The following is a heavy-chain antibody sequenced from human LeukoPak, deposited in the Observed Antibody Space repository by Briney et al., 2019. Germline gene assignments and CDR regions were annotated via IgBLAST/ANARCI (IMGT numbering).Heavy chain of an antibody. CDR3: ASPFRGGYYYGMDV. V-gene: IGHV3-66*01. CDR1: GFTVSSNY. Sequence: GGSLRLSCAASGFTVSSNYMTWVRQAPGKGLEWVSLIYSGGSTYYADSVKGRFTISRDDSKNTLYLQMNSLRAEDTAVYYCASPFRGGYYYGMDVWGQGTTVTVSS. CDR2: IYSGGST. D-gene: IGHD2/OR15-2a*01. J-gene: IGHJ6*02.